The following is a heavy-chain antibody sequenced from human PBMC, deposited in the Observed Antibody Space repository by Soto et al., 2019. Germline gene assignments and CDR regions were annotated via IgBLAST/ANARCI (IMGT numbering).Heavy chain of an antibody. V-gene: IGHV3-23*01. Sequence: GGSLRLSCAASGFTFSSYAMSWVRQAPGKGLEWVSAISGSGGSTYYADSVKGRFTISRDNSKNTLYLQMNSLRAEDTAVYYCAKHPAILRYFDWSPEALYGMDVWGQGTTVTVSS. D-gene: IGHD3-9*01. CDR2: ISGSGGST. CDR1: GFTFSSYA. CDR3: AKHPAILRYFDWSPEALYGMDV. J-gene: IGHJ6*02.